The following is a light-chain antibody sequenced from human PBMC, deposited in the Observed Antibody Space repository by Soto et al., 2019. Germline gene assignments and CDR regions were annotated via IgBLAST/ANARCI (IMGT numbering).Light chain of an antibody. V-gene: IGKV1-39*01. CDR3: QQTFSTPLT. CDR2: AAS. Sequence: DIQMTQSPSSLSASVGARITITCRASQSITNFLNWYQQKPGTAPKLLIYAASSLPSGVPSRFTVSGSGTDFTLTISSLQPEDFATYYCQQTFSTPLTFGGGTKVEIK. CDR1: QSITNF. J-gene: IGKJ4*01.